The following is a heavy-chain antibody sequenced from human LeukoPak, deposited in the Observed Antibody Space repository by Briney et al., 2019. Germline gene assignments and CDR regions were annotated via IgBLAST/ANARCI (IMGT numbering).Heavy chain of an antibody. CDR3: ARTLRWVVAATGGVQNWFDP. CDR1: GYSISDGYY. CDR2: IYHSGST. J-gene: IGHJ5*02. D-gene: IGHD2-15*01. V-gene: IGHV4-38-2*02. Sequence: SETLSLTCTVSGYSISDGYYWTWIRQPPGKGLELIGTIYHSGSTYYNPSLKGRVTISVDTSKNQFSLKLNSVTAADTAIFYCARTLRWVVAATGGVQNWFDPWGQGTLVTVSS.